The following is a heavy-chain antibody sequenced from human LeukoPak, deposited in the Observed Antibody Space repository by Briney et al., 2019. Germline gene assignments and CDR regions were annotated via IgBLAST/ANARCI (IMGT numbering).Heavy chain of an antibody. V-gene: IGHV4-31*02. CDR1: GGSISSGDYF. CDR3: ARRGTGRWFDP. Sequence: PSETLSLTWTVSGGSISSGDYFWGWIRQHPGKGLEWIGYIYYSGSTYYNPSLKSRVIISVDTSKNQFSLMLNSVTAADTAMYYCARRGTGRWFDPWGQGTLVTVSS. J-gene: IGHJ5*02. D-gene: IGHD3-10*01. CDR2: IYYSGST.